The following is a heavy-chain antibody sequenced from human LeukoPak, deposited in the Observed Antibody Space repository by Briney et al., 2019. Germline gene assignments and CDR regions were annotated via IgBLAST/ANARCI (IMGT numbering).Heavy chain of an antibody. CDR1: GASISSYY. J-gene: IGHJ6*03. D-gene: IGHD2/OR15-2a*01. CDR3: ARATFRYYYMDV. V-gene: IGHV4-4*07. Sequence: PSETLSLTCTVSGASISSYYCSWIRQPAGKGLERIGRIYTSGSTNYKPSLKSRVTMSVDTSKNQFSLKLSSVTAADTAVYYCARATFRYYYMDVWGKGTTVTVSS. CDR2: IYTSGST.